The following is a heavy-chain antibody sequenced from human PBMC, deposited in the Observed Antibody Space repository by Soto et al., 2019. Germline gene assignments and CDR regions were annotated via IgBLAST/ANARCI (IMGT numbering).Heavy chain of an antibody. Sequence: SVKVSCKASGGTFSSYAISWVRQAPGQGLEWMGRIIPIFGTANYAQKFQGRVTITADESTSTAYMELSSLRSEDTAVYYCATSNNYGSGSYHFDYWGQGTLVTVSS. CDR3: ATSNNYGSGSYHFDY. D-gene: IGHD3-10*01. V-gene: IGHV1-69*13. CDR1: GGTFSSYA. J-gene: IGHJ4*02. CDR2: IIPIFGTA.